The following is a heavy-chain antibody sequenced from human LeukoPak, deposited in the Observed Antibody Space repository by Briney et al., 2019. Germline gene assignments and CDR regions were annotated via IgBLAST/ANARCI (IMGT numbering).Heavy chain of an antibody. J-gene: IGHJ4*02. D-gene: IGHD6-6*01. CDR3: AKAYRLGSSSADY. Sequence: ETLSLTCAVYGGSFSGYYWSWIRQPPGKGLEWVSAISGSGGSTYYADSVKGRFTISRDNSKNTLYLQMNSLRAEDTAVYYCAKAYRLGSSSADYWGQGTLVTVSS. CDR1: GGSFSGYY. V-gene: IGHV3-23*01. CDR2: ISGSGGST.